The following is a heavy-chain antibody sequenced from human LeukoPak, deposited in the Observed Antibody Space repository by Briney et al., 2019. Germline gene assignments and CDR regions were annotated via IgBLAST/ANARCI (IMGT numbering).Heavy chain of an antibody. CDR1: GGTFSSYA. J-gene: IGHJ4*02. Sequence: SVKVSCKASGGTFSSYAISWVRQAPGQGLEWMGGIIPIFGTANYAQKSQGRVTITADKSTSTAYMELSSLRSEDTAVYYCGLYSSSWRSNDYWGQGTLVTVSS. CDR2: IIPIFGTA. V-gene: IGHV1-69*06. D-gene: IGHD6-13*01. CDR3: GLYSSSWRSNDY.